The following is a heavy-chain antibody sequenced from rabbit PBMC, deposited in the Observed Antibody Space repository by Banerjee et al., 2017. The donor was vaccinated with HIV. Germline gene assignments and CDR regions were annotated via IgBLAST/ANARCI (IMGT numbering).Heavy chain of an antibody. CDR2: IYTASGAT. CDR1: GFSFSFNY. Sequence: QEQLVESGGDLVKPGASLTLTCTASGFSFSFNYMCWVRQAPGKGLEWIGCIYTASGATTYASWAKGRFTISKTSSTTVTLEMTSLTAADTATYFCARGAGIHYADLWGPGTLVTVS. J-gene: IGHJ4*01. V-gene: IGHV1S45*01. D-gene: IGHD4-2*01. CDR3: ARGAGIHYADL.